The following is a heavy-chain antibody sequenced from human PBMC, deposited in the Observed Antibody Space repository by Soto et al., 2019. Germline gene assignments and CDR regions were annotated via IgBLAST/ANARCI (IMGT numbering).Heavy chain of an antibody. J-gene: IGHJ5*02. Sequence: QTQLVQSGPEVKNPGASVKVSCKASGYSFNSYGISWVRHAPGQGLEWMGWISASSGNTTYAQELQGRVTMTTDTATNTAYMELRSLTSDDTAVYYCARETKFYGFWSGYYRFDTWGQGTLVSVSS. CDR3: ARETKFYGFWSGYYRFDT. CDR1: GYSFNSYG. V-gene: IGHV1-18*01. CDR2: ISASSGNT. D-gene: IGHD3-3*01.